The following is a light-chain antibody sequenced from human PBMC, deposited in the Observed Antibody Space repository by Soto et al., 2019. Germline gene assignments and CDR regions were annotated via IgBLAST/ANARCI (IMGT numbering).Light chain of an antibody. V-gene: IGKV1-5*01. CDR2: DAS. J-gene: IGKJ1*01. CDR1: QTISTW. Sequence: DIQMTQSPSTLSTSVGDRVTVTCRASQTISTWLGWYQQKPGKVPKLLIFDASTLQTGVPSRFGGGGSGTEFTLTISGLQPDDFATYYCQQYNSYSPWTFGPGTKVDIK. CDR3: QQYNSYSPWT.